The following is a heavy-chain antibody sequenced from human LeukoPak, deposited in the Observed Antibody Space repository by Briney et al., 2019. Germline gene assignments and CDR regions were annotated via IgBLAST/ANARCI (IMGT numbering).Heavy chain of an antibody. CDR2: ISYDGSNK. Sequence: GGSLRLSCAASGFTFSSYAMHWVRQAPGKVLEWVAVISYDGSNKYYADSVKGRFTISRDNSKNTLYLQMNSLRAEETAVYYCARAYCSGGSCYSEVYYYGMDVWGQGTTVTVSS. CDR1: GFTFSSYA. D-gene: IGHD2-15*01. V-gene: IGHV3-30*04. J-gene: IGHJ6*02. CDR3: ARAYCSGGSCYSEVYYYGMDV.